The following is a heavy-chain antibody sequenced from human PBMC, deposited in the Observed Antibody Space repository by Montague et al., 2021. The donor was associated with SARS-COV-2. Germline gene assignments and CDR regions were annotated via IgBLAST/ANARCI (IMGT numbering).Heavy chain of an antibody. D-gene: IGHD3-9*01. CDR2: ITSSGSTI. CDR3: ARDLRDYDILTGYL. J-gene: IGHJ1*01. CDR1: GFTFSSYE. Sequence: SLRLSCAASGFTFSSYEMNWVRQAPGEGLEWVSCITSSGSTIYYADSVKGRFTISRDNAKNSLFLQMNSLRAEDTAVYYCARDLRDYDILTGYLWGQGTLVTVSS. V-gene: IGHV3-48*03.